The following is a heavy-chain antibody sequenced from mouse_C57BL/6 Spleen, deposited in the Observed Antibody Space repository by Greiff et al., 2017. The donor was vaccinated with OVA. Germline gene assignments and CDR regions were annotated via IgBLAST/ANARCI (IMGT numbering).Heavy chain of an antibody. D-gene: IGHD1-1*01. CDR2: INPGSGGT. Sequence: VQLVESGAELVRPGTSVKVSCKTSGYAFTNYLIEWVKQRPGQGLEWIGVINPGSGGTHYNEMFKGKATLTADKFSSTAYMQLSSLTSEDSAVDCCARSYYYELDYWGQGTNLTVS. V-gene: IGHV1-54*01. CDR1: GYAFTNYL. J-gene: IGHJ2*01. CDR3: ARSYYYELDY.